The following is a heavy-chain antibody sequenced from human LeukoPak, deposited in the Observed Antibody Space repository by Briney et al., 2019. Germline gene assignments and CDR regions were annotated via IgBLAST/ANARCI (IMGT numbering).Heavy chain of an antibody. CDR1: GGSISSGSYY. D-gene: IGHD3-22*01. CDR2: IYTSGST. V-gene: IGHV4-61*02. CDR3: ARHQYDSSGYYYASPSTPHDY. Sequence: PSETLSLTCTVSGGSISSGSYYWSWIRQPAGKGLEWIGRIYTSGSTNYNPSLKSRVTISVDTSKNQFSLKLSSVTAADTAVYYCARHQYDSSGYYYASPSTPHDYWGQGTLVTVSS. J-gene: IGHJ4*02.